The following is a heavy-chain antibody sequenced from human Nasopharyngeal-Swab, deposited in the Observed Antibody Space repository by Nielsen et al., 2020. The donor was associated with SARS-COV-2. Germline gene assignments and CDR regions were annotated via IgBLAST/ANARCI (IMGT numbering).Heavy chain of an antibody. CDR3: ARGAVVVPAAIYYYYYGMDV. J-gene: IGHJ6*02. Sequence: WIRQPPGKGLEWVSSISSSSSYIYYADSVKGRFTISRDNAKNSLYLQMNSLRAEDTAAYYCARGAVVVPAAIYYYYYGMDVWGQGTTVTVSS. D-gene: IGHD2-2*01. V-gene: IGHV3-21*01. CDR2: ISSSSSYI.